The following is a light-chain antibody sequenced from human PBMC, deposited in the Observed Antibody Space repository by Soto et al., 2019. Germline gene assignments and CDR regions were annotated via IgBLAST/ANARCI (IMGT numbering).Light chain of an antibody. Sequence: DIQMTQSPSSLSASVGDRVTITCRASQTISSWLAWYQQKPGKAPKLLIYKASTLKSGAPSRFSGSGSGTEFTLTISSLQPDDFATYYCQQYYSYPWTFGQGTKV. CDR3: QQYYSYPWT. J-gene: IGKJ1*01. V-gene: IGKV1-5*03. CDR2: KAS. CDR1: QTISSW.